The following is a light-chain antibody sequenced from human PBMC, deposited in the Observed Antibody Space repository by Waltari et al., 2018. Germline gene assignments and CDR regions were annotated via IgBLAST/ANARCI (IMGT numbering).Light chain of an antibody. Sequence: QSVLTQPPSVSGAPGQRVTISCTGSSSNIGAGYDVLCSQQLPGTAPKLLIYGNTNRPSGVPDRFSGPKSGTSASLAITGLQVDDEADYYCQSYDSSLSAVVFGGGTKLTVL. V-gene: IGLV1-40*01. CDR1: SSNIGAGYD. CDR2: GNT. CDR3: QSYDSSLSAVV. J-gene: IGLJ2*01.